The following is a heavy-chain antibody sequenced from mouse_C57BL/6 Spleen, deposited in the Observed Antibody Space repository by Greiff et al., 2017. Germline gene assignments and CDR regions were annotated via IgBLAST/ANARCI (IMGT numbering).Heavy chain of an antibody. CDR3: ANPPYSNYEALYAMDY. CDR2: IHPNSGST. D-gene: IGHD2-5*01. Sequence: QVQLQQPGAELVKPGASVKLSCKASGYTFTSYWMHWVKQRPGQGLEWIGMIHPNSGSTNSNEKFKSKATLTVDKSSSTAYMQLSSLTSEDSAVYYCANPPYSNYEALYAMDYWGQGTSVTVSS. V-gene: IGHV1-64*01. CDR1: GYTFTSYW. J-gene: IGHJ4*01.